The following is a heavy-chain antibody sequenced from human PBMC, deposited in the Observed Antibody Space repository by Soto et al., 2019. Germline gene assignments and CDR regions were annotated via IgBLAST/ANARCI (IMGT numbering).Heavy chain of an antibody. V-gene: IGHV5-10-1*01. CDR1: GYSFTSYW. CDR2: IDPSDSYT. J-gene: IGHJ5*02. CDR3: AREEYSSSPQGTSFVP. D-gene: IGHD6-6*01. Sequence: PGESLKISCKGSGYSFTSYWISWVRQMPGKGLEWMGRIDPSDSYTNYSPSFQGHVTISADKSISTAYLQWSSLKASDTAMYYCAREEYSSSPQGTSFVPCGQGTLVTVSS.